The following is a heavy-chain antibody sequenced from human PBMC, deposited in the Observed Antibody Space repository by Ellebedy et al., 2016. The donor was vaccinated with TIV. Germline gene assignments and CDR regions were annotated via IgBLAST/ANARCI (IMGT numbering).Heavy chain of an antibody. CDR2: IYSSGST. Sequence: SETLSLTXTVSGGSINSGGSYWSWFRQHPGKGLQWIGYIYSSGSTYYNPSLKSRLTISVDASKNQFFLNLTSVTAADTALYFCARATGLSKARAFDYWGQGTLVTVSS. J-gene: IGHJ4*02. V-gene: IGHV4-31*03. CDR3: ARATGLSKARAFDY. CDR1: GGSINSGGSY. D-gene: IGHD3-9*01.